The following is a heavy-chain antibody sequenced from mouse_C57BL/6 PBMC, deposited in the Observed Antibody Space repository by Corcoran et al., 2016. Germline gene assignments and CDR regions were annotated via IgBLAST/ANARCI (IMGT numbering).Heavy chain of an antibody. J-gene: IGHJ1*03. V-gene: IGHV3-6*01. CDR2: ISYDGSN. D-gene: IGHD1-1*01. Sequence: DVQLQEAGHGLVKPSQSLSPTCSVTGYSITSGYYWNWIRQFPGNKLEWMGYISYDGSNNYNPSLKNRISITRDTSKNQFFLKLNSVTTEDTATYYCARAPGSYWYFDVWGTGTTVTVSS. CDR3: ARAPGSYWYFDV. CDR1: GYSITSGYY.